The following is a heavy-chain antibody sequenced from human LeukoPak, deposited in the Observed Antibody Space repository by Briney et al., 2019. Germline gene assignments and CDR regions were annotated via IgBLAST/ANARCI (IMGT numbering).Heavy chain of an antibody. CDR2: INPNSGGT. CDR1: GYTFTGYY. V-gene: IGHV1-2*02. CDR3: AREGWPRGIDYYGMDV. D-gene: IGHD3-10*01. J-gene: IGHJ6*02. Sequence: ASVKVSCKASGYTFTGYYMHWVRQAPGQGLEWMGWINPNSGGTNYAQKFQGRVTMTRDTSISTAYMELSRLRSDDTAVYYCAREGWPRGIDYYGMDVWGQGTTVTVSS.